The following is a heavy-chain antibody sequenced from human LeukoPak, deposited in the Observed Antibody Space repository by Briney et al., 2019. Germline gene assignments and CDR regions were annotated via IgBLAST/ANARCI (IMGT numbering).Heavy chain of an antibody. CDR2: IYTSGST. D-gene: IGHD1-1*01. V-gene: IGHV4-61*02. J-gene: IGHJ6*02. CDR3: ASASTTHYYYYYGMDV. Sequence: PSETLSLTCTVSGGSISSGSYYWSWIRQPAGKGLEWIGRIYTSGSTNYNPSLKSRVTISVDTSKNQFSLKLSSVTAADTAVYYCASASTTHYYYYYGMDVWGQGTTVTVSS. CDR1: GGSISSGSYY.